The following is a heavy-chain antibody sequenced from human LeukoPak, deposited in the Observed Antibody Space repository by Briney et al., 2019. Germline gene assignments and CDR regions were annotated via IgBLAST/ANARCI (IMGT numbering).Heavy chain of an antibody. CDR1: GFTFSSYA. D-gene: IGHD6-13*01. Sequence: GGSLRLSCAASGFTFSSYAMHWVRQAPGKGLEWVAVISYDGSNKYYADSVKGRFTISRDNSKNTLYLQMNSLRAEDTAVYYCARVMGIVARKNYYYYGMDVWGQGTTVTVSS. CDR3: ARVMGIVARKNYYYYGMDV. V-gene: IGHV3-30-3*01. J-gene: IGHJ6*02. CDR2: ISYDGSNK.